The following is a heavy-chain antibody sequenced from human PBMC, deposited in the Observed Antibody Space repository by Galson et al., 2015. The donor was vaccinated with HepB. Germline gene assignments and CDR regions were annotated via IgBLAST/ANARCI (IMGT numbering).Heavy chain of an antibody. V-gene: IGHV3-48*03. D-gene: IGHD3-22*01. CDR2: ISYSGSAI. Sequence: SLRLSCAASGFTLSSFEMSWVRQAPGRGLEWVSYISYSGSAIYYAESVKGRFTISRDNAKNSLYLQMNSLRAEDTAAYYCARAAMTVVVRGLNAFDIWGQGTVVTVSS. CDR1: GFTLSSFE. CDR3: ARAAMTVVVRGLNAFDI. J-gene: IGHJ3*02.